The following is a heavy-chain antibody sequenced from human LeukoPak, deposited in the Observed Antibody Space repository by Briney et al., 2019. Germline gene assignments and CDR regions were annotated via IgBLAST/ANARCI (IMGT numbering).Heavy chain of an antibody. CDR3: TVNYCSGATCYMY. J-gene: IGHJ4*02. CDR2: IRSKASSYAT. D-gene: IGHD2-15*01. Sequence: GGSLRLSCAASGFTFSGSAMHWVRQASGKGLEWVGRIRSKASSYATAYAASVKGRFTISRDDSKNTAYLQMNSLKTEDTAVYYCTVNYCSGATCYMYWGQGTLVAVSS. CDR1: GFTFSGSA. V-gene: IGHV3-73*01.